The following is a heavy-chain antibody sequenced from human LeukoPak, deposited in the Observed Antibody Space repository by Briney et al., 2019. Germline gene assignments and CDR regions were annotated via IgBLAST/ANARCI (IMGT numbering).Heavy chain of an antibody. Sequence: GGSLRLSCAASGFTVSSNYMSWVRQAPGKGLEWVSVIYSGGSTYYADSVKGRFTISRDNSRNTLYLQMNSLRAEDTAVYYCGVVAEGAFDIWGQGTMVTVSS. CDR3: GVVAEGAFDI. CDR2: IYSGGST. CDR1: GFTVSSNY. J-gene: IGHJ3*02. V-gene: IGHV3-66*01. D-gene: IGHD5-12*01.